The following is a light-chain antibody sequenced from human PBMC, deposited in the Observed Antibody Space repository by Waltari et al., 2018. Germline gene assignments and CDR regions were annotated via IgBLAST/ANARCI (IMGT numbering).Light chain of an antibody. CDR1: QSVTSS. J-gene: IGKJ4*02. CDR3: QKRGDWPGT. Sequence: DIVLTQSPAILSLSPGERASLSCRASQSVTSSLAWYHQKPGQAPRLLIYDASSRATAIPGRFSGSGSGTDFSLTISRLEPEDFAGYYCQKRGDWPGTFGGGTKVEIK. V-gene: IGKV3-11*01. CDR2: DAS.